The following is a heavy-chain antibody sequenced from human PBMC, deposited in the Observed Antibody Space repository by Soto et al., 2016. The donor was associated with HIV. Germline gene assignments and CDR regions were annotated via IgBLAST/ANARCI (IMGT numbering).Heavy chain of an antibody. V-gene: IGHV1-18*01. CDR2: ISAYNGNT. CDR3: ARAGPGYYDSSGYYYAAFDI. CDR1: GYTFTSYG. Sequence: QVQLVQSGAEVRKPGASVKVSCKASGYTFTSYGISWVRQAPGQGLEWMGWISAYNGNTNYAQKLQGRVTMTTDTSTSTAYMELSRLRSDDTAVYYCARAGPGYYDSSGYYYAAFDIWGQGTMVTVSS. J-gene: IGHJ3*02. D-gene: IGHD3-22*01.